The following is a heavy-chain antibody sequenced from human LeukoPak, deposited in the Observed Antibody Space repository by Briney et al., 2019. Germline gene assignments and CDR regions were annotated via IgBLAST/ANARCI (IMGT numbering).Heavy chain of an antibody. Sequence: GGSLRLSCAASGFIFSRYTMNWVRQAPGKGLEWIAFISSTSSTIYYADSVKGRFTISRDNAKSPLYLQMNSLRAEDTAIYYCARDITSARPRDFDHWGQGTLVTVSS. CDR3: ARDITSARPRDFDH. J-gene: IGHJ4*02. D-gene: IGHD6-13*01. CDR1: GFIFSRYT. V-gene: IGHV3-48*04. CDR2: ISSTSSTI.